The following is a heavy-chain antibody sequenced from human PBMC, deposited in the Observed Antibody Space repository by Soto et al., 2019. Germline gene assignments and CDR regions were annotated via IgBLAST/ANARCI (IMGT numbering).Heavy chain of an antibody. D-gene: IGHD2-8*01. V-gene: IGHV1-18*01. CDR2: ISGYNGDT. Sequence: GASVKVSCKASGYTFTRYCISWVRQAPGQGLEWMGWISGYNGDTNYAQKFQGRVTMTVDTSTTTAFMELTSLTSDDRAVYYCAKNGQPPYYYYGMDVWGQGTTVTVSS. CDR3: AKNGQPPYYYYGMDV. CDR1: GYTFTRYC. J-gene: IGHJ6*02.